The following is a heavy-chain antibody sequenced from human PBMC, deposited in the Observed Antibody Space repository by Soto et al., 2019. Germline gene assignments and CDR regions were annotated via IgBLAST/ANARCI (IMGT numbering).Heavy chain of an antibody. V-gene: IGHV3-30*03. Sequence: QVQLVESGGGVVQPGRSLRLSCAASGFTFSSYGMHWVRQAPGKGLEWVAVISYDGSNKYYADSVKGRFTISRDNSKHTLYLQMNSLRAEDTAVYYCAGGELPESCYYYGMDVWGQGTTVTVSS. CDR1: GFTFSSYG. CDR2: ISYDGSNK. CDR3: AGGELPESCYYYGMDV. J-gene: IGHJ6*02. D-gene: IGHD2-15*01.